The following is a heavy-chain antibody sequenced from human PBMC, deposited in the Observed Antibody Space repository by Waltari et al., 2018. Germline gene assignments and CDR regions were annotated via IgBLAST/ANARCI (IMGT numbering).Heavy chain of an antibody. CDR2: ISGNGANT. D-gene: IGHD6-13*01. CDR3: AKALTLSSTWDMH. Sequence: EVQLVESGGGLVQPGGSLRLSCAASGFTFSRYAMSWVLQVPGKGLEWVSSISGNGANTYYSDSVKGRFTISRDNSKNTLFLQMDSLRAEDTAVYYCAKALTLSSTWDMHWGQGTLVTVSS. CDR1: GFTFSRYA. V-gene: IGHV3-23*04. J-gene: IGHJ4*02.